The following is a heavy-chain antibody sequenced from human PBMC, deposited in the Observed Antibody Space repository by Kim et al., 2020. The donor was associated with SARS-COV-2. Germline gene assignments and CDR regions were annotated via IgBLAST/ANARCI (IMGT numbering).Heavy chain of an antibody. D-gene: IGHD2-2*01. Sequence: NPSLKSRVTISVDTSKNQFSLKLSSVTAADTAVYYCAVGYCSSTSCYAGYWGQGTLVTVSS. J-gene: IGHJ4*02. CDR3: AVGYCSSTSCYAGY. V-gene: IGHV4-34*01.